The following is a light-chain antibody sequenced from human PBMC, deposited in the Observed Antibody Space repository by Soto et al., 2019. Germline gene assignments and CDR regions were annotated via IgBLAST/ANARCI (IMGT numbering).Light chain of an antibody. J-gene: IGLJ1*01. CDR2: EVT. CDR1: SSDVGGYNY. Sequence: QSALTQPASVSGSPGQSITISCTGTSSDVGGYNYVSWYQQHPGKAPKLMIYEVTNRPSGVSNRFSGSKSGNTASLTISGPPAEYEAGTYSTSSTISRPLLFATGTKLTVL. V-gene: IGLV2-14*01. CDR3: TSSTISRPLL.